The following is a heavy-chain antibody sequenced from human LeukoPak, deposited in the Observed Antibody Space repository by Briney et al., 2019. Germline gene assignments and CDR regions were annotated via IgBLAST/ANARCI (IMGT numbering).Heavy chain of an antibody. J-gene: IGHJ4*02. CDR1: GFTFSSYG. D-gene: IGHD3-10*01. CDR3: ARGRITMVRGVIHPVYFDY. CDR2: ISGSGGST. V-gene: IGHV3-23*01. Sequence: GGSLRLSCAASGFTFSSYGMSWVRQAPGKGLEWVSAISGSGGSTYYADSVKGRFTISRDNSKNTLYLQMNSLRAEDTAVYYCARGRITMVRGVIHPVYFDYWGQGTLVTVSS.